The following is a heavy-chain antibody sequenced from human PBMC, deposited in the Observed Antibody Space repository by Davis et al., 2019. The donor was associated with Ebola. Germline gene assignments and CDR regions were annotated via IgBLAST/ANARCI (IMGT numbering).Heavy chain of an antibody. V-gene: IGHV3-33*01. D-gene: IGHD2-15*01. CDR3: ARGGGTLSPYYGMDV. CDR1: GFTFSSYG. Sequence: GGSLRLSCAASGFTFSSYGMHWVRQAPGKGLEWVAVIWYDGSNKYYADSVKGRFTISRDNSKNTLYLQMNSLRAEDTAVYYCARGGGTLSPYYGMDVWGQGTTVTVSS. CDR2: IWYDGSNK. J-gene: IGHJ6*02.